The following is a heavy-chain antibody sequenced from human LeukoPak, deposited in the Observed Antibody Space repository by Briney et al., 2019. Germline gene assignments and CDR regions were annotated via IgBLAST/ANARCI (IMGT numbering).Heavy chain of an antibody. V-gene: IGHV4-59*01. CDR2: ISDTGTT. J-gene: IGHJ4*02. CDR1: GGSISSYY. D-gene: IGHD3-22*01. CDR3: ATGYYEPFEK. Sequence: SETLSLTCTVSGGSISSYYWNWIRQPPGKGPEWIGCISDTGTTKYNPAFKRRVTISVDTSKNQFSLKLTSVTAADTAVYFCATGYYEPFEKWGQGTLVSVSS.